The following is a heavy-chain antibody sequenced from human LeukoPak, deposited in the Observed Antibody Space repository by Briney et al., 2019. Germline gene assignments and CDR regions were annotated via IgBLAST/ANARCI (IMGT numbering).Heavy chain of an antibody. J-gene: IGHJ4*02. Sequence: GESLKISCKGSGYSFTSYWIGWVRQMPGKGLEWMGIIYPGDSDTRYSPSFQGQVTISADKSISTAYLQWSSLKASDTAMYYCARLVPYYYDSSGYYYFDHWGQGTLVTVSS. V-gene: IGHV5-51*01. CDR2: IYPGDSDT. D-gene: IGHD3-22*01. CDR1: GYSFTSYW. CDR3: ARLVPYYYDSSGYYYFDH.